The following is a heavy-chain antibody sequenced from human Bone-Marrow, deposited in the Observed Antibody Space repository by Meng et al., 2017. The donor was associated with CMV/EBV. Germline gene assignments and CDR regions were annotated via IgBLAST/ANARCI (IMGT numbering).Heavy chain of an antibody. CDR3: ARGPPVTMVRGQYGMDV. CDR1: GGSFIGNY. CDR2: INHSGST. V-gene: IGHV4-34*01. J-gene: IGHJ6*02. Sequence: SETLSLTCAVYGGSFIGNYWSWIRQSPGEGLEWIGDINHSGSTDYNPSLTSRVTISVDTSKNQFSLRLSSVTATDTALYYCARGPPVTMVRGQYGMDVWGQGTTVTVSS. D-gene: IGHD3-10*01.